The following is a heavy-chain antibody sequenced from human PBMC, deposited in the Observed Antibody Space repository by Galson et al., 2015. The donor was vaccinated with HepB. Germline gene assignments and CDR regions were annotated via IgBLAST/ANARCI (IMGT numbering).Heavy chain of an antibody. V-gene: IGHV3-15*01. J-gene: IGHJ5*02. CDR3: TAALEELGYCTSTSCSTAA. D-gene: IGHD2-2*01. Sequence: SLRLSCAASGFTFSNAWMSWVRQAPGKGLEWVGRIKSKTDGATANHAAPVKGRFTISRDDSENTLYLQMNSLKTEDTAMYYCTAALEELGYCTSTSCSTAAWGQGTLVTVSS. CDR2: IKSKTDGATA. CDR1: GFTFSNAW.